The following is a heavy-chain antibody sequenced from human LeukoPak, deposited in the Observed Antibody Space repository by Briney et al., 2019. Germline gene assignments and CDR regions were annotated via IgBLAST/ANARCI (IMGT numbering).Heavy chain of an antibody. CDR1: GFTFSSYW. CDR2: INSDGSST. D-gene: IGHD2-2*01. V-gene: IGHV3-74*01. J-gene: IGHJ4*02. Sequence: PGGSLRLSCAASGFTFSSYWMHWVRHAPGKGLVRVSRINSDGSSTSYADSVKGRFTISRDNAKNTLYLQMNSLRAEDTAVYYCARFYCSSTSCLEDYWGQGTLVTVSS. CDR3: ARFYCSSTSCLEDY.